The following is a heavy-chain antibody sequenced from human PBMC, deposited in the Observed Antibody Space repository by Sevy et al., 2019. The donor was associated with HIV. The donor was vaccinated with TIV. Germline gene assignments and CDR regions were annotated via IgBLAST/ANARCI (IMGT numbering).Heavy chain of an antibody. CDR2: ISGLSNYI. Sequence: GGSLRLSCTASGFTFSDYYMSWIRQAPGKGLEWVSYISGLSNYINYADSVKGRFSISRDNVKDSLYLQMNSLRADDTAVYFCARRAVNWDYFAYWGQGTLVTVSS. CDR1: GFTFSDYY. V-gene: IGHV3-11*06. D-gene: IGHD3-16*01. CDR3: ARRAVNWDYFAY. J-gene: IGHJ4*02.